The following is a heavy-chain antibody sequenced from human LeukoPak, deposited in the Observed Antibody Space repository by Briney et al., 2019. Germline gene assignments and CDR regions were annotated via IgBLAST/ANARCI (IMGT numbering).Heavy chain of an antibody. Sequence: PGRSLRLSRAASGFTFSSYGMHWVRQAPGKGLEGVAVIWYDGSNKYYADSAKGRFTISRDNSKNTLYLQMNSLRAEDTAVYYCARDRGYYDSSGGDYWGQGTLVTVSS. D-gene: IGHD3-22*01. CDR1: GFTFSSYG. J-gene: IGHJ4*02. CDR2: IWYDGSNK. CDR3: ARDRGYYDSSGGDY. V-gene: IGHV3-33*01.